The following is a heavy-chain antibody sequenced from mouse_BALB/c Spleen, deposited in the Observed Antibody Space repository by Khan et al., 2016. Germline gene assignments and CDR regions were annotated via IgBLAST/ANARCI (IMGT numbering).Heavy chain of an antibody. CDR1: GYTFTDYY. Sequence: QVRLQQSGTELPRPGASVKLSCKASGYTFTDYYLPWVKQRTGQGLEWIGEIFPGSGSTYYNEKFKGKASLTADTSSSTAYMQLNSLPSEDSAVYFCASSYYGYVAMDYWGHGASVTVSS. V-gene: IGHV1-77*01. CDR3: ASSYYGYVAMDY. CDR2: IFPGSGST. J-gene: IGHJ4*01. D-gene: IGHD1-2*01.